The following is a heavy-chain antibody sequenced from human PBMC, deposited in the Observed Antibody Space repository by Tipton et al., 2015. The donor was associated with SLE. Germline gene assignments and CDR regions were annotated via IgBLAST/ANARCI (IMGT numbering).Heavy chain of an antibody. CDR3: AGGAFDI. D-gene: IGHD3-16*01. Sequence: GSLRLSCAASGFTFSSYAMAWVRQAPGKGLEWLSAISGSDGSTFYSDSVKGRFTISRDNSKNTLFLQMNSLRVEDTAVYYCAGGAFDIWGQGTMVTVSS. CDR1: GFTFSSYA. J-gene: IGHJ3*02. CDR2: ISGSDGST. V-gene: IGHV3-23*01.